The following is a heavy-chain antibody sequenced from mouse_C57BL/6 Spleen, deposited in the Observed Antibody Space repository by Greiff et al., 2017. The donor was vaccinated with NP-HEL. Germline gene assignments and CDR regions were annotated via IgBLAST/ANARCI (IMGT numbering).Heavy chain of an antibody. CDR3: ARRANLDVEYFDY. CDR2: IDPASGTT. D-gene: IGHD4-1*01. CDR1: GFNIKNTY. V-gene: IGHV14-3*01. J-gene: IGHJ2*01. Sequence: EVQLQQSVAELVRPGASVKLSCTASGFNIKNTYMHWVKQRPEQGLEWIGRIDPASGTTKYAPKFQGKATITADTSSNTAYLQLSSLISEDTAIYYCARRANLDVEYFDYWGQGTTLTVSS.